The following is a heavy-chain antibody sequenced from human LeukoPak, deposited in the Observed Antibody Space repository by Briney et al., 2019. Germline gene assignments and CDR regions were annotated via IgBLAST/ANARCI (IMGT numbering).Heavy chain of an antibody. J-gene: IGHJ4*02. Sequence: ASVKVSCKASGYTFTSYGISWVRPAPGQGLEWMGWISAYNGNTNYAQKLQGRVTMTTDTSTSTAYMELRSLRSDDTAVYYCARDFSPVGLPFYWGQGTLVTVSS. D-gene: IGHD1-7*01. CDR2: ISAYNGNT. V-gene: IGHV1-18*01. CDR3: ARDFSPVGLPFY. CDR1: GYTFTSYG.